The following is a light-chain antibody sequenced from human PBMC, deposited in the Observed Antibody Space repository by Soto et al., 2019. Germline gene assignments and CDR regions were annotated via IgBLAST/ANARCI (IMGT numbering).Light chain of an antibody. CDR2: WAS. CDR3: QQYYSSFHT. Sequence: DIVMAQSPASLAVSLGERATVNCRSSRSLLSTSDNKNYLAWYQHKPGQPPKALIYWASTRESGVPERFSGSGSGTEFSLTINSLQAEDVAVYYCQQYYSSFHTFGQGTKLEIK. J-gene: IGKJ2*01. V-gene: IGKV4-1*01. CDR1: RSLLSTSDNKNY.